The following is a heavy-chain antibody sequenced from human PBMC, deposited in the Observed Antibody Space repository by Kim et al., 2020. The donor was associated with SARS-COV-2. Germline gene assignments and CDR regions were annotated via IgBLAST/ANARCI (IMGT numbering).Heavy chain of an antibody. V-gene: IGHV3-30-3*01. D-gene: IGHD2-15*01. CDR1: GFTFSSYG. J-gene: IGHJ6*03. CDR3: GRDLRSSRRCPRYYYYD. CDR2: ISYDGSNK. Sequence: GGSLRLSCAASGFTFSSYGIHWVRQAPGKGLEWVAVISYDGSNKYYADSVKGRFTISRDNSKNTLYLQMNSLRGEDTAVYHCGRDLRSSRRCPRYYYYD.